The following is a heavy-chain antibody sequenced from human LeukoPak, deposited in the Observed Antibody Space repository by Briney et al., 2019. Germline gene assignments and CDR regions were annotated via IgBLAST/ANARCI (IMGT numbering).Heavy chain of an antibody. CDR1: GGSFSGYY. Sequence: SETLSLTCAVYGGSFSGYYWSWIRQPPGKGLEWIGEINHSGSTNYNPSLKSRVTISVDTSKNQFSLKLSSVTAADTAVYYCARRAGIAAAGRGWRGGYFDYWGQGTLVTVSS. V-gene: IGHV4-34*01. CDR2: INHSGST. D-gene: IGHD6-13*01. J-gene: IGHJ4*02. CDR3: ARRAGIAAAGRGWRGGYFDY.